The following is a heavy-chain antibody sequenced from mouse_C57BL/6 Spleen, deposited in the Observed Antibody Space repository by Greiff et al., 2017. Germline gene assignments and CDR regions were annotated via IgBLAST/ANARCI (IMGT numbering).Heavy chain of an antibody. CDR1: GYAFTNYL. CDR3: ARRDYDSDSAWFAY. CDR2: INPGSGGT. Sequence: VQLQQSGAELVRPGTSVKVSCKASGYAFTNYLIEWVKQRPGQGLEWIGVINPGSGGTNYNEKFKGKATLTADKSSSTAYMQLSSLTSEDSAVYFCARRDYDSDSAWFAYWGPGTLVTVSA. V-gene: IGHV1-54*01. J-gene: IGHJ3*01. D-gene: IGHD2-4*01.